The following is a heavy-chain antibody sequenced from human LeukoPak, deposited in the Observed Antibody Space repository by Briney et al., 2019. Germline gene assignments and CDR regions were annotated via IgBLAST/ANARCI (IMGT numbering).Heavy chain of an antibody. J-gene: IGHJ4*02. V-gene: IGHV1-46*01. CDR3: ARTAARRFDY. D-gene: IGHD6-6*01. CDR2: INPTGGST. CDR1: GYIFSDYS. Sequence: ASVKVSCKASGYIFSDYSMHWVRQAPGQGLEWMGIINPTGGSTTYAQKFQGRVTMTRDTSTSTVYMELSSLRSDDTAAYYCARTAARRFDYWGQGTLVTVSS.